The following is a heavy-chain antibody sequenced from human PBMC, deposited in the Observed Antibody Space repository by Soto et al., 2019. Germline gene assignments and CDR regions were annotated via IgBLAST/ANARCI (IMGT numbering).Heavy chain of an antibody. J-gene: IGHJ4*02. CDR1: GFTFSSYA. V-gene: IGHV3-23*01. Sequence: GGSLRLSCAASGFTFSSYAMSWVRQAPGKGLEWVSAISGSGGSTYYADSVKGRFTISRDNSKNTLYLQMNSLRAEDTAVYYCAMTSIVVVTAIGPYYFDYWGQGTLVTVSS. D-gene: IGHD2-21*02. CDR2: ISGSGGST. CDR3: AMTSIVVVTAIGPYYFDY.